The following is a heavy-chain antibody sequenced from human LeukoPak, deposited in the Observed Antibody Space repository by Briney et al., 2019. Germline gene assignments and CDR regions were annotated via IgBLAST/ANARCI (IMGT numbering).Heavy chain of an antibody. J-gene: IGHJ4*02. CDR2: ISSNGGST. Sequence: GGALRLSCSASGFTFSSYAMHWVRQAPGKVLEYVSAISSNGGSTYYVDSVNGRFTISRDNSKNTLYLQMSSLRAEETAVYYCVRGSTYYDIFLTEAGLEGFDYWGQGTLVTVSS. CDR3: VRGSTYYDIFLTEAGLEGFDY. CDR1: GFTFSSYA. D-gene: IGHD3-9*01. V-gene: IGHV3-64D*06.